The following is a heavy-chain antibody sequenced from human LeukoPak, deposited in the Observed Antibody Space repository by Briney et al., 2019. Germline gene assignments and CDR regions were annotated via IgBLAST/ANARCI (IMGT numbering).Heavy chain of an antibody. Sequence: GGSLGLSCAASGFTLSTYWMHWVRQAPGKGLEWVANIKEDGSAKHYVDSVRGRLAISRDNAKNSLYLQMNSLRAEDTAVYYCARGNPFGGYWGQGTLVTVSS. CDR2: IKEDGSAK. J-gene: IGHJ4*02. V-gene: IGHV3-7*03. CDR3: ARGNPFGGY. CDR1: GFTLSTYW. D-gene: IGHD3-16*01.